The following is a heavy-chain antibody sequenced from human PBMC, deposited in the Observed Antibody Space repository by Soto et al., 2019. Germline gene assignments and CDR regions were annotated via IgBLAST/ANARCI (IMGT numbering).Heavy chain of an antibody. CDR1: GFTYSSYT. V-gene: IGHV3-30-3*01. D-gene: IGHD2-2*01. CDR3: ARDSEGVVVPAARYYFYGMDV. Sequence: QVQLVESGGGVVQPGRSLRLSCAASGFTYSSYTMHWVRQAPGKGLEWVAVISHDGSKKDYADSVKGRFTISRDNSKNTLFLQMIGLRAEDTAVYYCARDSEGVVVPAARYYFYGMDVWGQGTTVTVSS. CDR2: ISHDGSKK. J-gene: IGHJ6*02.